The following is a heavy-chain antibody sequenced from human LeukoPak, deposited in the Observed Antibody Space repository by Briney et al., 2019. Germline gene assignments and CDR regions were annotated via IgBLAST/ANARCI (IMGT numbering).Heavy chain of an antibody. V-gene: IGHV3-21*01. J-gene: IGHJ4*02. Sequence: PGGSLRLSCAASGFTFSSYDMNWVRQAPGKGLEWVSSISSSSNYIYYAHSMKGRFTVSRDNARNSLYLQMNSLRAEDTALYYCAREDSSGLDYWGQGTLVTVSS. CDR2: ISSSSNYI. CDR1: GFTFSSYD. D-gene: IGHD6-19*01. CDR3: AREDSSGLDY.